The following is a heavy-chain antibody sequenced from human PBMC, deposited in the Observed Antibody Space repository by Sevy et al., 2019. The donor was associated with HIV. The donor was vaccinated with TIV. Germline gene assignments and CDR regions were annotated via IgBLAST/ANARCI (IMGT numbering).Heavy chain of an antibody. CDR1: GGSFSGYY. Sequence: SETLSLTCAVYGGSFSGYYWTWIRQPPGKGLEWIGEINHSGSTNYNPSLKSRVTISVDTSKNQFSLKLSSVTAADTAVYYCARGRLGYYDSSGYYYDYWGQRALVTDSS. V-gene: IGHV4-34*01. D-gene: IGHD3-22*01. CDR3: ARGRLGYYDSSGYYYDY. J-gene: IGHJ4*02. CDR2: INHSGST.